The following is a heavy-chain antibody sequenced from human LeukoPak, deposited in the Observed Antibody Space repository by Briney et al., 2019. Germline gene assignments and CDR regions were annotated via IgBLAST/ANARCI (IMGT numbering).Heavy chain of an antibody. CDR3: AKATRASGSYYADY. Sequence: GRSLRLSCAAPGFTFSNYAMNWVRQVPGKGLEWVSTISAGGGNTYYVDSVKGRFTISRDNSKNMLDLQMNSLRAEDTAVYYCAKATRASGSYYADYWGQGTLVTVSS. J-gene: IGHJ4*02. D-gene: IGHD1-26*01. CDR2: ISAGGGNT. CDR1: GFTFSNYA. V-gene: IGHV3-23*01.